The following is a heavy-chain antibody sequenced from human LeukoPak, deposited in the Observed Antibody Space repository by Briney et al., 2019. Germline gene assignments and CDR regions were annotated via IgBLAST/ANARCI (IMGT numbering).Heavy chain of an antibody. CDR3: AREAYSYGSTDYYFDL. D-gene: IGHD5-18*01. Sequence: GGSLRLSCAASGFTFSNYGLHWVRQAPGKGLEWVAVIWYDGRKIYYTDSVKGRLTISRDKSKNTLYLQMNNLRAEDTALYSCAREAYSYGSTDYYFDLWGRGTLVTVSS. J-gene: IGHJ2*01. CDR1: GFTFSNYG. CDR2: IWYDGRKI. V-gene: IGHV3-33*01.